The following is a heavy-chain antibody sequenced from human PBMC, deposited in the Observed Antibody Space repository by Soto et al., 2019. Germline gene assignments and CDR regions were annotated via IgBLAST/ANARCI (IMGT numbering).Heavy chain of an antibody. CDR1: GFTFSSYG. D-gene: IGHD6-19*01. V-gene: IGHV3-33*01. CDR2: IWYDGSNK. Sequence: QVQLVESGGGVVQAGRSLRLSCAASGFTFSSYGMHWVRQAPGKGLEWVAVIWYDGSNKYYADSVKGRFTISRDNSKNTLYLQMNSLRAEDTAVYYCARERYSSGWYFDYWGQGTLVTVSS. J-gene: IGHJ4*02. CDR3: ARERYSSGWYFDY.